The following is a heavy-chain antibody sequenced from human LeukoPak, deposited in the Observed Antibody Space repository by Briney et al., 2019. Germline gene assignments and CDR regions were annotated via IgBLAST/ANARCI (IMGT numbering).Heavy chain of an antibody. Sequence: GGSLRLSCAASGFTFSDYNMNWVRQAPGKGLEWVSYITDSGNTIHYADSVKGRFTISRDNAKDSLYLQMNSLRAEDTAVYYCARSIGLTGGGVDVWGQGTTVTVSS. J-gene: IGHJ6*02. V-gene: IGHV3-11*01. CDR3: ARSIGLTGGGVDV. CDR2: ITDSGNTI. D-gene: IGHD3-9*01. CDR1: GFTFSDYN.